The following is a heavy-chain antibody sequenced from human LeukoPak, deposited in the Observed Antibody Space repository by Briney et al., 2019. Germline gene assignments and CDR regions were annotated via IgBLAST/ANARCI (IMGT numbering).Heavy chain of an antibody. J-gene: IGHJ4*02. Sequence: KTSETLSLTCSVSGGSVSSYYWSWIRQSPGKGLEWIGYIHNSGRTNYNPSLKSRVTGFVDTSKNQVSLRLSSVTAADTAVYYCARYGTISSESYFDYWGQGALVTVSS. V-gene: IGHV4-4*08. CDR3: ARYGTISSESYFDY. CDR2: IHNSGRT. CDR1: GGSVSSYY. D-gene: IGHD1-14*01.